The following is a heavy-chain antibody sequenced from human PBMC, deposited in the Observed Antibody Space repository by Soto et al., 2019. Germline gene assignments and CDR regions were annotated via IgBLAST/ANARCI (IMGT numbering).Heavy chain of an antibody. CDR2: IYHSGST. J-gene: IGHJ4*02. D-gene: IGHD3-9*01. Sequence: SETLSLTCAFSGSSISSSNWWSWVRQPPGKGLEWIGEIYHSGSTNYNPSLKSRVTISVDTSKNQFSLKLSSVTAADTAVYYCARGSYDILTGPTFDYWGQGTLVTVSS. V-gene: IGHV4-4*02. CDR1: GSSISSSNW. CDR3: ARGSYDILTGPTFDY.